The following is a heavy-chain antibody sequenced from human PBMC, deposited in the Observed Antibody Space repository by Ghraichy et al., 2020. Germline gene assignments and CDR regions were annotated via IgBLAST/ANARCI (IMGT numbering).Heavy chain of an antibody. CDR3: ARGRYYTSGYPFAMDV. D-gene: IGHD3-3*01. Sequence: GESLNISCVASGFTFSNYDFHWVRQVTGKGLEWVSGIDYIGDTSYLDSVKARFTISREPAKNSLFLQMNTLTAGDTAVYFCARGRYYTSGYPFAMDVWGQGTTVTV. CDR1: GFTFSNYD. V-gene: IGHV3-13*01. CDR2: IDYIGDT. J-gene: IGHJ6*02.